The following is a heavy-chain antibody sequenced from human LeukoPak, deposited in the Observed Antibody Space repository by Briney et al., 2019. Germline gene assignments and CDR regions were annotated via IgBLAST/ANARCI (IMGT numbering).Heavy chain of an antibody. CDR1: GFTFSSYA. CDR2: ISYDGSNK. Sequence: GRSLRLSCAASGFTFSSYAMHWVSQAPGKGLEWVAVISYDGSNKYYADSVKGRFTISRDNSKNTLYLQMNSLRAEDTAVYYCARDRFGYYGSGRDYYSGMDVWGQGTTVTVSS. CDR3: ARDRFGYYGSGRDYYSGMDV. J-gene: IGHJ6*02. V-gene: IGHV3-30*04. D-gene: IGHD3-10*01.